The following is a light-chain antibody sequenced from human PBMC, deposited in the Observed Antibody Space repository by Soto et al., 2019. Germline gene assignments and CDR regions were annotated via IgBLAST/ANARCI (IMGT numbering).Light chain of an antibody. CDR2: EVS. V-gene: IGLV2-14*01. J-gene: IGLJ1*01. CDR1: SSDVGGYNY. CDR3: TSFTSSTTYV. Sequence: QSVLTQPASVSGSPGQSITISCTGTSSDVGGYNYACWYQHHPGKAPKLIISEVSNRPSGVSDRFSGSKSGNTASLTISGLQPEDEADYYCTSFTSSTTYVFGTGTKVTVL.